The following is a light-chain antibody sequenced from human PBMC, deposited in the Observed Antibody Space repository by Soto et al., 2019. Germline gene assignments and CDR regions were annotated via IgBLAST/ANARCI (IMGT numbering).Light chain of an antibody. CDR1: QGISNY. J-gene: IGKJ3*01. V-gene: IGKV1-27*01. CDR2: AAS. CDR3: QKDHSGPPVT. Sequence: DIQMTQSPSSLSASVGDRVTITCRAGQGISNYLDWYQQKPGQVPKLLIYAASTLQSGVPSRVSGSRSGTDFTHAIRGLHPEDVDSYYCQKDHSGPPVTFGPGTKLDIK.